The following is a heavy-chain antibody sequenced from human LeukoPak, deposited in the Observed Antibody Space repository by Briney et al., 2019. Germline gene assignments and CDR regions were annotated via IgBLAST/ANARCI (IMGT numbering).Heavy chain of an antibody. J-gene: IGHJ3*02. Sequence: GRSLRLSCAASGFTFSSYSMNWVRQAPGKGLEWVSSISSSSSYIYYADSVKGRFTISRDNAKNSLYLQMNSLRAEDTAVYYCARDGYPSYYYDSSGYDAFDIWGQGTMVTVSS. CDR2: ISSSSSYI. CDR3: ARDGYPSYYYDSSGYDAFDI. CDR1: GFTFSSYS. D-gene: IGHD3-22*01. V-gene: IGHV3-21*01.